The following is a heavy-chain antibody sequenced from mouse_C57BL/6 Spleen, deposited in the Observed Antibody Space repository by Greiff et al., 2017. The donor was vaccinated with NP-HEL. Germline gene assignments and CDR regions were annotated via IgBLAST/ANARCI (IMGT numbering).Heavy chain of an antibody. Sequence: QVQLQQSGAELVKPGASVKISCKASGYAFSSYWMNWVKQRPGKGLEWIGQIYPGDGDTNYNGKFKGKATLTADKSSSTAYMQLCSLTSEDSAVYFCARSGNHWYFDVWGTGTTVTVSS. CDR1: GYAFSSYW. CDR2: IYPGDGDT. D-gene: IGHD2-1*01. V-gene: IGHV1-80*01. CDR3: ARSGNHWYFDV. J-gene: IGHJ1*03.